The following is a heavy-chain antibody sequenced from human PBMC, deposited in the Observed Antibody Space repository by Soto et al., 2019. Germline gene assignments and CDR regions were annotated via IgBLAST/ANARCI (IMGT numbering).Heavy chain of an antibody. V-gene: IGHV4-59*11. CDR2: IYYRGST. Sequence: SETLSLTCTVSGGSISSHYCSWVRQAPGKGLEWIGHIYYRGSTSYNPSLRSRSTISVDTSNNQFSLKLNSVTTEDTAVYYCARDGREESGMDVWGQGNKVTVSS. CDR1: GGSISSHY. J-gene: IGHJ6*02. D-gene: IGHD1-26*01. CDR3: ARDGREESGMDV.